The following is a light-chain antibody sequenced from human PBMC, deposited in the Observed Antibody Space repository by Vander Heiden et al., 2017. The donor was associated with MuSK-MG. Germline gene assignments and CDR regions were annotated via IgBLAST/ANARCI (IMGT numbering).Light chain of an antibody. Sequence: QSALTQPASVSGSPGQSITISRTGTSSDVGGYNYVSWYQQHPGKAPKLMIYEVSSRPSGVSNRFSGSKSGNTASLTISGLQAEDEADYYCSSYTSRSTRVFGGGTKLTVL. CDR3: SSYTSRSTRV. J-gene: IGLJ3*02. CDR2: EVS. V-gene: IGLV2-14*01. CDR1: SSDVGGYNY.